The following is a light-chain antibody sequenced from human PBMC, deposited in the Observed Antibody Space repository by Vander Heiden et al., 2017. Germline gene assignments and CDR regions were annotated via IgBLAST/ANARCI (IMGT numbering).Light chain of an antibody. Sequence: SSELTQEPAVSVALGQTVRITCQGDSLRSYYASWYQQKPGQAPVLVIYGKNNRPSGIPDRFSGSSSGNTASLTITGAQAEDEADYYCNSRDSSGNHLVFGGGTKLT. V-gene: IGLV3-19*01. CDR3: NSRDSSGNHLV. CDR2: GKN. CDR1: SLRSYY. J-gene: IGLJ2*01.